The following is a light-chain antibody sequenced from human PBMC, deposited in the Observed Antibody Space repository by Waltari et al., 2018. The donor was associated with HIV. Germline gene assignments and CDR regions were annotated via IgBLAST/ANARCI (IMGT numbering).Light chain of an antibody. CDR2: TNN. CDR1: SSNIDVTR. V-gene: IGLV1-44*01. Sequence: QSVLTQPPSASGTPGQRVTISCSGSSSNIDVTRVNWYLQLPGTAPKLLIYTNNQRPSRVPDRFSGSKSGTSASLAISGLQSEDEADYYCVVWDDSLNGPVFGGGTKLTVL. CDR3: VVWDDSLNGPV. J-gene: IGLJ2*01.